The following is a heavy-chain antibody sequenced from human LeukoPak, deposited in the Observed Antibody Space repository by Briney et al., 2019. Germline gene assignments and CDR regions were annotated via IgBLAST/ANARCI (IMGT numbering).Heavy chain of an antibody. J-gene: IGHJ3*02. V-gene: IGHV1-46*01. CDR2: INPSGGST. D-gene: IGHD3-22*01. CDR3: AREGDNYYDSSGYRSGAFDI. Sequence: ASVKVSCKASGYTFTSYYMHWVRQAPGQGLEWMGIINPSGGSTSYAQKFQGRVTMTRDMSTSTVYMELSSLRSEDTAVYYCAREGDNYYDSSGYRSGAFDIWGQGTMVTVSS. CDR1: GYTFTSYY.